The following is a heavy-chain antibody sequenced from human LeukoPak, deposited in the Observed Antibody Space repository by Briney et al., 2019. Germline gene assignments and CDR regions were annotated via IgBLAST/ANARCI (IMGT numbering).Heavy chain of an antibody. J-gene: IGHJ4*02. Sequence: PGGSLRLSCAASGFTFSSYGMHWVRQAPGKGLEWGAVISYDGSNKYYADSVKGRFTISRDNSKNTLYLQMNSLRAEDTAVYYCAKGPHPATVVPTGPFDYWGQGTLVTVSS. D-gene: IGHD4-23*01. CDR1: GFTFSSYG. V-gene: IGHV3-30*18. CDR3: AKGPHPATVVPTGPFDY. CDR2: ISYDGSNK.